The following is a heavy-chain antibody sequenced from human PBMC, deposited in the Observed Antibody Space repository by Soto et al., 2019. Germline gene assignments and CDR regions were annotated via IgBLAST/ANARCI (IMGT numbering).Heavy chain of an antibody. D-gene: IGHD3-10*01. J-gene: IGHJ6*02. Sequence: SETLSLTCTVSGGSISSYYWSWIRQPPGKGLEWIGYIYYSGSTNYNPSLKSRVTISVDTSKNQFSLKLSSVTAADTAVYYCAAPYLGVRGKYGMDVWGQGTTVTVPS. CDR2: IYYSGST. CDR3: AAPYLGVRGKYGMDV. V-gene: IGHV4-59*08. CDR1: GGSISSYY.